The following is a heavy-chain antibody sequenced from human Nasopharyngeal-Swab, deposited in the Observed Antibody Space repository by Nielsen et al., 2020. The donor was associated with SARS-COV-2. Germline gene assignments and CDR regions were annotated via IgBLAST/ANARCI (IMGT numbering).Heavy chain of an antibody. V-gene: IGHV3-23*03. Sequence: GGSLRLSCAASGFSFSGYAMSWVRQAPGKGREWVSVIYSGGGSTFYADSVKGRFIISRDDSKNPVYLQMNSLRAEDTATYYCAKDLDCSGGSCSIFFDYWGQGILVTVSS. CDR3: AKDLDCSGGSCSIFFDY. J-gene: IGHJ4*02. D-gene: IGHD2-15*01. CDR1: GFSFSGYA. CDR2: IYSGGGST.